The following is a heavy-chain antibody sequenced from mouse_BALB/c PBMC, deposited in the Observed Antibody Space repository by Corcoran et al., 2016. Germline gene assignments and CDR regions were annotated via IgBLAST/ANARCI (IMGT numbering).Heavy chain of an antibody. J-gene: IGHJ4*01. CDR2: INPYNDGT. V-gene: IGHV1S136*01. CDR3: ASLYPGIAMAY. Sequence: EVQLQQSGPELVKPGASVKMSCKASGYTFTSYVMHWVKQKPGQGLEWIGYINPYNDGTKYNEKFKGKATLTSDKSSSTAYMELSSLTSEDSAVYYCASLYPGIAMAYWGQGTSVTVSS. CDR1: GYTFTSYV.